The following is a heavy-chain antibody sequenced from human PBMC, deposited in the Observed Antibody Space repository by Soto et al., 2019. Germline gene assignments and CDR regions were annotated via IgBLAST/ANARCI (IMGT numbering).Heavy chain of an antibody. D-gene: IGHD4-17*01. CDR1: GFTFSSYA. Sequence: EVQLLESGGGLVQPGGSLRLSCAASGFTFSSYAMSWVRQAPGKGLEWVSAISGSGGSTYYADSVKGRFTISRDNSKNTLDLQMNSLRAEDTAVYYCAKVRTVTTRRYNWFDPWGQGTLVTVSS. V-gene: IGHV3-23*01. CDR3: AKVRTVTTRRYNWFDP. CDR2: ISGSGGST. J-gene: IGHJ5*02.